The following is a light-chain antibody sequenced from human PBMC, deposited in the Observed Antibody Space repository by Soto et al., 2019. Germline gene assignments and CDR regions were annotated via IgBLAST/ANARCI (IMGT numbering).Light chain of an antibody. V-gene: IGKV1-5*03. CDR2: NAS. Sequence: IQVTQAPSSPSSSLGERGSITCRASQDIRSYLAWYQQKPGKAPKLLIYNASSLESAVPSRFSGSGSGTEFTLTISSLKPDDFATYYCQQYNSYSTFGQGTRLEI. J-gene: IGKJ5*01. CDR1: QDIRSY. CDR3: QQYNSYST.